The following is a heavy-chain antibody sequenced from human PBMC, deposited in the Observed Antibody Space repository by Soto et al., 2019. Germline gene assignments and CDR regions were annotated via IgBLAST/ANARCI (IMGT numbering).Heavy chain of an antibody. CDR1: GGSISSYY. J-gene: IGHJ4*02. CDR2: IYYSGST. D-gene: IGHD5-18*01. Sequence: PSETLSLTCTVSGGSISSYYWGWIRQPPGKGLEWIGSIYYSGSTYYNPSLKSRVTISVDTSKNQFSLKLSSVTAADTAVYYCARDNGYSYGYTLDHWGQGTLVTVSS. CDR3: ARDNGYSYGYTLDH. V-gene: IGHV4-39*07.